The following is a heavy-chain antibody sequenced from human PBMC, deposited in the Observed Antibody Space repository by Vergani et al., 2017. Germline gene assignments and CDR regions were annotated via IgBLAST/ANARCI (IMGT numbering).Heavy chain of an antibody. J-gene: IGHJ6*02. Sequence: QVQLVESGGGVVQPGRSLRLSCAASGFTFSSYGMHWVRQAPGTGLEWVGVIWYDGSKKYYADPVKGRFTISRDNSKNTLYLQMNSLRAEDTAVYDWARGVSAGYGSGCYYAMDVWGQGTTVTVSS. V-gene: IGHV3-33*01. CDR1: GFTFSSYG. CDR2: IWYDGSKK. CDR3: ARGVSAGYGSGCYYAMDV. D-gene: IGHD3-10*01.